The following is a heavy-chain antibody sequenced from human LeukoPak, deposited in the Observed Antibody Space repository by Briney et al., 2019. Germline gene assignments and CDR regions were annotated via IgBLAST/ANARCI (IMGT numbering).Heavy chain of an antibody. J-gene: IGHJ6*03. CDR1: GFTFSSFD. CDR3: ARGPPRGKYYYMDV. CDR2: IGTASDT. Sequence: SGGSLRLSCAASGFTFSSFDMHWVRQPTGQGLEWVSTIGTASDTYCPGSVEGRFTLSRDNAKNSLYLQMNSLTAGDTAVYYCARGPPRGKYYYMDVWGKGTTVTVSS. D-gene: IGHD1-1*01. V-gene: IGHV3-13*01.